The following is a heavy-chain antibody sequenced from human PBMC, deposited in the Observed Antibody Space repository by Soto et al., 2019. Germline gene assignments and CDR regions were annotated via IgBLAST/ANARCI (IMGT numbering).Heavy chain of an antibody. CDR3: AQVDAYRYRTDH. CDR2: IGRTNNT. D-gene: IGHD3-16*02. Sequence: GGSLRLSCAASGFTFSKSAMTWVRQALGKGPEWVSSIGRTNNTHYADSVKGRFAISRDNSQNTLYLQMNSLAAEDTAVYFCAQVDAYRYRTDHWGQGTLVTVSS. CDR1: GFTFSKSA. J-gene: IGHJ4*02. V-gene: IGHV3-23*01.